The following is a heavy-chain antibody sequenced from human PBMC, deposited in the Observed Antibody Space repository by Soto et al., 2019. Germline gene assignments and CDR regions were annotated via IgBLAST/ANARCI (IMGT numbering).Heavy chain of an antibody. D-gene: IGHD6-19*01. Sequence: GGSLRLSCAASGFTFSGSAMHWVRQASGKGLEWVGRIRSKANSYATAYAASVKGRFTISRDDSKNTAYLQMNSLKTEDTAVYYCTTTVYYYSSGTRYGMDVWGQGTTVTVSS. V-gene: IGHV3-73*01. CDR3: TTTVYYYSSGTRYGMDV. J-gene: IGHJ6*02. CDR2: IRSKANSYAT. CDR1: GFTFSGSA.